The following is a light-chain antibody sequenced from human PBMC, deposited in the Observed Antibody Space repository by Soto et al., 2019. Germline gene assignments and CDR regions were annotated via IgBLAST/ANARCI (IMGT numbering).Light chain of an antibody. V-gene: IGLV2-14*01. J-gene: IGLJ1*01. CDR2: DLT. CDR1: SSNVGGYNY. CDR3: SSYTSISTP. Sequence: QSSLTQPASVSGSPGQSITIPCTGTSSNVGGYNYVSCYQQHPGKAPKLMIYDLTNLRSSFSNRVSGSKSGNTASLNIYGLQAEDEADYDCSSYTSISTPFGTGTKVTV.